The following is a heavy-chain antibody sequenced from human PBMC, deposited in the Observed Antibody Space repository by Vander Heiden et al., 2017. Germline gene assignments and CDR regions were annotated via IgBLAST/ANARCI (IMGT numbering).Heavy chain of an antibody. D-gene: IGHD3-3*01. CDR1: GFTFSSDA. CDR3: AKAHPPFPRIGWSGYTANWFDP. CDR2: ISGSGGST. Sequence: EVQLLESGGGLVQPGGSLRLSCAASGFTFSSDALSWVRQAPGKGLEWVSAISGSGGSTYYADSVKGRFTISRDNSKNTLYLQMNSLRAEDTAVYYCAKAHPPFPRIGWSGYTANWFDPWGQGTLVTVSS. J-gene: IGHJ5*02. V-gene: IGHV3-23*01.